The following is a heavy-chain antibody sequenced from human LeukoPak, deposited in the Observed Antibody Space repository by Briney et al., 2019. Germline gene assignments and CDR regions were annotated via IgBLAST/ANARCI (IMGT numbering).Heavy chain of an antibody. J-gene: IGHJ5*02. CDR2: ISYDGSSK. Sequence: GGSLRLSCAASGFTFSSYAMHWVRQAPAKGLEGVAVISYDGSSKYYADSVKGRFTISRDNSKNTLYLQMNSLRDEDTAVYYCAREQWLDPNWFDPWGQGTLVTVSS. CDR1: GFTFSSYA. CDR3: AREQWLDPNWFDP. V-gene: IGHV3-30-3*01. D-gene: IGHD6-19*01.